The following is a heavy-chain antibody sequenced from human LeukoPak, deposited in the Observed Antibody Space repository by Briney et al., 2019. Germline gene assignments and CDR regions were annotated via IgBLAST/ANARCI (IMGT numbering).Heavy chain of an antibody. V-gene: IGHV3-30-3*01. D-gene: IGHD3-22*01. CDR3: ARASSGYYYGDY. CDR1: GFTFSSYA. Sequence: GGSLRLSCAASGFTFSSYAMHWVRQAPGKGLEWVAVISYDGSNKYYADSVKGRFTISRDNSKNTLYLQMNSLRAEDTAVYYCARASSGYYYGDYWGQGTLVTVSS. J-gene: IGHJ4*02. CDR2: ISYDGSNK.